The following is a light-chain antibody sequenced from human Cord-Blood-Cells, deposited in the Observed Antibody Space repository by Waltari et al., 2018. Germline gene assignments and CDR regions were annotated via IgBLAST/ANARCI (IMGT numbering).Light chain of an antibody. CDR2: AAS. CDR1: QSISSY. CDR3: QQSYSTPYT. Sequence: QMTQPPSSLSASVGDRATITCRASQSISSYLNWYQQKPGKAPKLLIYAASSLQSGVPSRFSGSGSGTDFTLTISSLQPEDFATYYCQQSYSTPYTFGQGTKLEIK. J-gene: IGKJ2*01. V-gene: IGKV1-39*01.